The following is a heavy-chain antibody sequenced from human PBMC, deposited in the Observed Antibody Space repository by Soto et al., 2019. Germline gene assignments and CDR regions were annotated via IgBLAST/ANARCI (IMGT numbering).Heavy chain of an antibody. Sequence: QVQLVQSGAEVKKPGSSVKVSCKASGGTFSSYAISWVRQAPGQGLEWMGGIIPIFGTANYAQKFQGRVTTTADESTSTSYMELSSMRSEDTAVYYCVGYDGSGSYYQDDYWGQGTPVTVSS. CDR1: GGTFSSYA. CDR3: VGYDGSGSYYQDDY. J-gene: IGHJ4*02. V-gene: IGHV1-69*12. D-gene: IGHD3-10*01. CDR2: IIPIFGTA.